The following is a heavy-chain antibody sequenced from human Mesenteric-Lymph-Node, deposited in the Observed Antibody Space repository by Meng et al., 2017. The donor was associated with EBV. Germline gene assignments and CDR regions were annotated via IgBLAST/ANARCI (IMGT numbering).Heavy chain of an antibody. Sequence: QVQLGQAGAEVKKPGGSVKVSCKASGYTFNRYYLYWVRPALGQGLEWMGTINTSDGSTRYTQKFQGRVTMTRDTSTSTVYMELSGLRSEDTAVYYCARDLSYCGGNCYWGQGTLVTVSS. J-gene: IGHJ4*02. V-gene: IGHV1-46*02. CDR1: GYTFNRYY. D-gene: IGHD2-21*02. CDR3: ARDLSYCGGNCY. CDR2: INTSDGST.